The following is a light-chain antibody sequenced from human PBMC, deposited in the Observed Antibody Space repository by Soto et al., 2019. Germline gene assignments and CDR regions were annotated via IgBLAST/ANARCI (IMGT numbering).Light chain of an antibody. J-gene: IGKJ3*01. CDR1: QSVSSY. Sequence: IVLTQSPATLSLSPGERATLSCRASQSVSSYLAWYQQKPGQAPRLLIYDASNRATGIPARFSGSGSGTDCTLTISSLEPEDFAVYFCQQRSNWPPIFTFGPGTKVDIK. CDR3: QQRSNWPPIFT. V-gene: IGKV3-11*01. CDR2: DAS.